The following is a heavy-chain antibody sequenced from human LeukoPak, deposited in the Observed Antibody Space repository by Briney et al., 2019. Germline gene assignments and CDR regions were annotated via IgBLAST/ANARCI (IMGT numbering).Heavy chain of an antibody. V-gene: IGHV3-48*04. CDR1: GFTFSSYS. J-gene: IGHJ4*02. CDR3: SRLRGYSYGYADY. D-gene: IGHD5-18*01. Sequence: HPGGSLRLSCAASGFTFSSYSMNWVRQAPGKGLEWVSYISSSGSTIDYADSVKGRFTISRDNAKNSLYLQMNSLRAEDTAVYYCSRLRGYSYGYADYWGQGTLVTVSS. CDR2: ISSSGSTI.